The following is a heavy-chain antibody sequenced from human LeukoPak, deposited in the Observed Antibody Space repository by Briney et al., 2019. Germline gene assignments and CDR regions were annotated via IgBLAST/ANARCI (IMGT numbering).Heavy chain of an antibody. CDR2: IGSGGST. CDR3: AKDLRTN. CDR1: GFTFNNYA. D-gene: IGHD4-17*01. J-gene: IGHJ4*02. V-gene: IGHV3-23*01. Sequence: GGSLRLSCAAAGFTFNNYAMSWVRQAPGKGLKWVSGIGSGGSTYYADSVKGRFTISRDNSKNTLYLQMNSLRAEDTAVYYCAKDLRTNWGQGTLVTVSS.